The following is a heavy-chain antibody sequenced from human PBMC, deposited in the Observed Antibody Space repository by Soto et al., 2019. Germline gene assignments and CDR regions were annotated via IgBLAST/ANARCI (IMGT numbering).Heavy chain of an antibody. CDR2: ISWISGSI. V-gene: IGHV3-9*01. Sequence: EVQLVESGGGLVQPGRSLRLSCAASGFTFDDYAMHWVRQAPGKGLEWVSGISWISGSIGYADSVKGRFTISRDNANNSLYLQMNSLRAEDTALYYCAKDNCSGGSCYPDTSQFDYWGQGTLVTVSS. CDR1: GFTFDDYA. D-gene: IGHD2-15*01. J-gene: IGHJ4*02. CDR3: AKDNCSGGSCYPDTSQFDY.